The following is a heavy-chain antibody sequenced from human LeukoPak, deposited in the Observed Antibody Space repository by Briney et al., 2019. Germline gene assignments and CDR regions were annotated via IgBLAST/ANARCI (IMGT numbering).Heavy chain of an antibody. CDR3: ARGLAAAGISDY. CDR2: INHSGST. J-gene: IGHJ4*02. V-gene: IGHV4-34*01. D-gene: IGHD6-13*01. CDR1: GGSFSGYY. Sequence: SSETLSLTCAVYGGSFSGYYWSWIRQPPGKGLEWIGEINHSGSTNYNPSLKSRVTISVDTSKNQFSLKLSSVTAADTAVCYCARGLAAAGISDYWGQGTLVTVSS.